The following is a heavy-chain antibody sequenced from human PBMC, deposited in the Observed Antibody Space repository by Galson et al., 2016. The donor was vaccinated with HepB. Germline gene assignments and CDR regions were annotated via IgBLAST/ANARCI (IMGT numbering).Heavy chain of an antibody. J-gene: IGHJ6*02. D-gene: IGHD5-12*01. CDR1: GFTFRSYP. Sequence: SLRLSCAASGFTFRSYPMHWVRQAPGKGLEWVTVVPHYGNNKSYPDSVKGRFTVSRDNSKSTVNLHMNSLRPEDTAVYYCARDLGGYSGYGGNYFGMDVWGQGTTVTVS. V-gene: IGHV3-30-3*01. CDR2: VPHYGNNK. CDR3: ARDLGGYSGYGGNYFGMDV.